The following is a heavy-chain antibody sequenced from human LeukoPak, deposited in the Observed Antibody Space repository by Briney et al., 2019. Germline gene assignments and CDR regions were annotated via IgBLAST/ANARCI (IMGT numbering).Heavy chain of an antibody. Sequence: AGGSLRLSCAASGFTFSNAWMSWVRQAPGKGLEWVGRIKSKTDGGTTDYAAPVKGRFTISRDDSKNTLYLQMNSLKTEDTAVYYCTTEVRRPFVQQWLVRYFDYWGQGTLVTVSS. J-gene: IGHJ4*02. CDR2: IKSKTDGGTT. CDR1: GFTFSNAW. V-gene: IGHV3-15*01. CDR3: TTEVRRPFVQQWLVRYFDY. D-gene: IGHD6-19*01.